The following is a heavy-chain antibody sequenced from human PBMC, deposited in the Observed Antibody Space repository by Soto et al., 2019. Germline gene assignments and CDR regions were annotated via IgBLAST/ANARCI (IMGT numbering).Heavy chain of an antibody. D-gene: IGHD3-16*01. CDR3: GRVTDGGGTVNWFDP. CDR2: IIPIFGTA. CDR1: GGTFSSYA. V-gene: IGHV1-69*13. Sequence: ASVKVSCKASGGTFSSYAIGWVRQAPGQGLEWVGGIIPIFGTANYAQKFQGRVTITADESTSTAYMELSSLRSEDTAVYYCGRVTDGGGTVNWFDPWGQGTLVTVSS. J-gene: IGHJ5*02.